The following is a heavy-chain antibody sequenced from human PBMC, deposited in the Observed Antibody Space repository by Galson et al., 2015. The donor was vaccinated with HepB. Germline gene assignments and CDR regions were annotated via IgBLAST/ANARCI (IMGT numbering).Heavy chain of an antibody. V-gene: IGHV4-4*02. Sequence: ETLSLTCAVSGGSISSSNWWSWVRQPPGKGLEWIGEIYHSGSTNYNPSLKSRVTISVDKSKNQFSLKLSSVTAADTAVYYCARVENSSWSFDYWGQGTLVTVSS. D-gene: IGHD6-13*01. J-gene: IGHJ4*02. CDR3: ARVENSSWSFDY. CDR1: GGSISSSNW. CDR2: IYHSGST.